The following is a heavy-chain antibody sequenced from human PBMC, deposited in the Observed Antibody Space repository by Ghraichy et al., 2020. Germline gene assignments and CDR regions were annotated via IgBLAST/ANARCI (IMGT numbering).Heavy chain of an antibody. Sequence: SETLSLTCTVSGGSISSSSYYWGWIRQPPGKGLEWIGSIYYSGSTYYNPSLKIRVTISVDTSKNQFSLKLSSVTAADTAVYYCARHSYYYDSSGYHYYFDYWGQGTLVTVSS. D-gene: IGHD3-22*01. J-gene: IGHJ4*02. CDR3: ARHSYYYDSSGYHYYFDY. CDR2: IYYSGST. V-gene: IGHV4-39*01. CDR1: GGSISSSSYY.